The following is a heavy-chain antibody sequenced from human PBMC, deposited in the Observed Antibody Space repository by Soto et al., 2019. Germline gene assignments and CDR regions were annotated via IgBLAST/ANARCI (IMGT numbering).Heavy chain of an antibody. CDR1: GGSISRYY. CDR3: ASTRYYDFWSGYYNWFDP. J-gene: IGHJ5*02. D-gene: IGHD3-3*01. Sequence: PSETLSLTCTVSGGSISRYYWSWIRQPPGKGLEWIGYIYYSGSTNYNPSLKSRVTISVDTSKNQFSLKLSSVTAADTAVYYCASTRYYDFWSGYYNWFDPWGQGPLFTVS. CDR2: IYYSGST. V-gene: IGHV4-59*01.